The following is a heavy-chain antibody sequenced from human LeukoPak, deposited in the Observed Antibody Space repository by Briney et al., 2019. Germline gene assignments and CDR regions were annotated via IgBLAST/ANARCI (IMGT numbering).Heavy chain of an antibody. CDR2: IIPLLPTT. J-gene: IGHJ3*01. V-gene: IGHV1-69*04. CDR1: GGRFTSNA. D-gene: IGHD3-16*01. Sequence: ASVKVSCKASGGRFTSNAITWVRQAPGQGLEWMGRIIPLLPTTIYAQKFRDRVTITADRSTGTAYMELSSLRSDDTAVYYCARVEGGGGSLDPWGQGTMVTVSS. CDR3: ARVEGGGGSLDP.